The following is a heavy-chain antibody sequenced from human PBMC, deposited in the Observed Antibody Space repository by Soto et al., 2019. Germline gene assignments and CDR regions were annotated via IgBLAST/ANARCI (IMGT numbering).Heavy chain of an antibody. CDR1: GFTFSSYG. CDR3: AKLGXFDWLLSDDYYYYGMDV. D-gene: IGHD3-9*01. V-gene: IGHV3-30*18. CDR2: ISYDGSNK. Sequence: GGSLRLSCAASGFTFSSYGMHWVRQAPGKGLEWVAVISYDGSNKYYADSVKGRFTISRDNSKNTLYLQMNSLRAEDTAVYYCAKLGXFDWLLSDDYYYYGMDVWGQGTTVTVSS. J-gene: IGHJ6*02.